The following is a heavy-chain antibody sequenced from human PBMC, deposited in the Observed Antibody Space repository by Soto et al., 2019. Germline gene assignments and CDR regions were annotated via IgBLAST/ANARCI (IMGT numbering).Heavy chain of an antibody. V-gene: IGHV5-51*01. Sequence: GESLKISCKGSGYSFTSYWIGWVRQMPGKGLEWMGIIYPGDSDTRYSPSFQGQVTISADKSISTAYLQWSSLKASDTAMYYCASFWSRTVTKFPEYFQHWGQGTLVTVSS. CDR2: IYPGDSDT. D-gene: IGHD4-17*01. CDR1: GYSFTSYW. J-gene: IGHJ1*01. CDR3: ASFWSRTVTKFPEYFQH.